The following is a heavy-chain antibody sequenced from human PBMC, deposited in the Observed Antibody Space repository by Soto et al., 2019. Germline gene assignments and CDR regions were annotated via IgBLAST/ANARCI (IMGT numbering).Heavy chain of an antibody. CDR1: GGSISSYY. V-gene: IGHV4-59*01. CDR3: ASMIGDPVLSFDS. Sequence: QVQLQESGPGLVKPSETLSLTCTVSGGSISSYYWSWIRQPPGKGLEWIGFIFYSGSTSYNPSLNRRXXISIDPSEYQFSLKLNSVTAADTAVYYCASMIGDPVLSFDSWGQGTLVAVSS. D-gene: IGHD3-10*02. J-gene: IGHJ5*01. CDR2: IFYSGST.